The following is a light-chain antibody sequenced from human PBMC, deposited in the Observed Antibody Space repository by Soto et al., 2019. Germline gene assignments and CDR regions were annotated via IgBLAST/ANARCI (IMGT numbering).Light chain of an antibody. J-gene: IGKJ1*01. CDR3: QHFGNSLWT. CDR1: QSVSSN. CDR2: GAS. Sequence: IVMTQSPATLSVSPGERATLSCRASQSVSSNLAWYQQKPGQAPRLLIYGASTRATGIPARFSGSGSGTDFTLTISGLEPEDFAVYYCQHFGNSLWTFGQGTKVDIK. V-gene: IGKV3-15*01.